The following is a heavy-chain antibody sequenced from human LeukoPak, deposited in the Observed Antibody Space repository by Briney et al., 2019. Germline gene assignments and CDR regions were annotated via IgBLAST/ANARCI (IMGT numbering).Heavy chain of an antibody. CDR2: INHGGST. CDR1: GGSFSGYY. V-gene: IGHV4-34*01. D-gene: IGHD1-26*01. J-gene: IGHJ4*02. Sequence: SETLSLTCAVYGGSFSGYYWSWIRQPPGKGLEWIGEINHGGSTNYNPSLKSRVTISVDTSKNQFSLKLSSVTAADTAVYYCARGWWELPFDYWGQGTLVTVSS. CDR3: ARGWWELPFDY.